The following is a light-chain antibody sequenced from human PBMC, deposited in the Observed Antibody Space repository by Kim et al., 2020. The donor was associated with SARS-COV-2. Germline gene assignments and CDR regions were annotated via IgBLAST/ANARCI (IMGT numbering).Light chain of an antibody. CDR3: QQYGSSSWT. V-gene: IGKV3-20*01. CDR1: QSVSSSY. Sequence: SPGEGATLSCRASQSVSSSYLAWYQQKPGQAPRLLIYGASSRATDIPDRFSGSGSGTDFTLTISRLEPEDFAVYYCQQYGSSSWTFGQGTKVDIK. CDR2: GAS. J-gene: IGKJ1*01.